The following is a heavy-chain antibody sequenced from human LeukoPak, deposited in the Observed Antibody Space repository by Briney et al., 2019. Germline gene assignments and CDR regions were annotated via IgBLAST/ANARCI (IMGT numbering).Heavy chain of an antibody. J-gene: IGHJ4*02. CDR2: IYPRDSRT. Sequence: GESLKISCKTSGFTFSNYWIAWVRQMPGKGMEWMGIIYPRDSRTRYSRSFQGQVTLSADKSISTAYVQWNSLKASDTAMYYCARDEGEGYEYVHWGQGTLVTVSS. V-gene: IGHV5-51*01. D-gene: IGHD5-12*01. CDR1: GFTFSNYW. CDR3: ARDEGEGYEYVH.